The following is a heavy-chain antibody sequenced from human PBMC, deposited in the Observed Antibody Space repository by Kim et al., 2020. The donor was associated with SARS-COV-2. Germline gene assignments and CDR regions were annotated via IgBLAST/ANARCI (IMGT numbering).Heavy chain of an antibody. J-gene: IGHJ3*02. V-gene: IGHV4-59*08. D-gene: IGHD3-22*01. CDR3: ARSPASRLSITMIVVVTPDAFDN. CDR2: IYYSGST. CDR1: GGSISSYY. Sequence: SETLSLTCTVSGGSISSYYWSWIRQPPGKGLEWIGYIYYSGSTNYNPSLKSRVTISVDTSKNQFSLKLSSVTAADTAVYYCARSPASRLSITMIVVVTPDAFDNW.